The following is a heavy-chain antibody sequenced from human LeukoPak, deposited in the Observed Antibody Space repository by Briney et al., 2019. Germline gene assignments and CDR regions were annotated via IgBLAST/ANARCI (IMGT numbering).Heavy chain of an antibody. V-gene: IGHV4-39*07. CDR3: ARLVGYSSGWYSAKGLDY. CDR2: IYYSGSI. D-gene: IGHD6-19*01. CDR1: GGSISSSSYY. Sequence: SETLSLTCTVSGGSISSSSYYWGWIRQPPGKGLEWIGSIYYSGSIYYNLSLKSRVTISVDTSKNQFSLKLSSVTAADTAVYYCARLVGYSSGWYSAKGLDYWGQGTLVTVSS. J-gene: IGHJ4*02.